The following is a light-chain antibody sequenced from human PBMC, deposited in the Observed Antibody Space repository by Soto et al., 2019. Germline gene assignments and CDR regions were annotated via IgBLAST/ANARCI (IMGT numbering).Light chain of an antibody. Sequence: QSALTQPPSASGSPGQSVTISCTGTSSDVGGYNYVSWYQQYPGRAPKLMIYEVTKRPSGVPDRFSGSKSGNTASLTVSGLQAEDEADYYCRSDAASSNFSFVFGGGTKVTVL. CDR2: EVT. CDR1: SSDVGGYNY. CDR3: RSDAASSNFSFV. J-gene: IGLJ3*02. V-gene: IGLV2-8*01.